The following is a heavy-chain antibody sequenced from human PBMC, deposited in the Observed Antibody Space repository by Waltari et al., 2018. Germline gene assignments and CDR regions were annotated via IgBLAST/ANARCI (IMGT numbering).Heavy chain of an antibody. D-gene: IGHD6-13*01. J-gene: IGHJ4*02. CDR3: ASRAGPDGYYFDD. CDR1: GGSISSSNW. Sequence: QVQLQESGPGLVKPSGTLSLTCAVSGGSISSSNWWSWFRQPPRKGLEWIGELYHSGSTYHNPSLKSLVTRSGDTPKNQFSLKLSYVSAADTAVYYCASRAGPDGYYFDDWCQGTLVTVSS. V-gene: IGHV4-4*02. CDR2: LYHSGST.